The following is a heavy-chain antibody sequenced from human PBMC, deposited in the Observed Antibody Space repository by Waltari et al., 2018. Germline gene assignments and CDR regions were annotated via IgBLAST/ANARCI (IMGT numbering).Heavy chain of an antibody. V-gene: IGHV2-5*01. CDR2: IYWNDDK. Sequence: QITLKESGPTLVKPTQTLTLTCTFSGFSLSTSGVGVGWIRQPPGKALEWLALIYWNDDKRYSQSLKSRLTITKDTSKNQVVLTMTNMDPVDTATYYCAHRPKYCGGDCSPFDYWGQGTLVTVSS. CDR3: AHRPKYCGGDCSPFDY. D-gene: IGHD2-21*01. CDR1: GFSLSTSGVG. J-gene: IGHJ4*02.